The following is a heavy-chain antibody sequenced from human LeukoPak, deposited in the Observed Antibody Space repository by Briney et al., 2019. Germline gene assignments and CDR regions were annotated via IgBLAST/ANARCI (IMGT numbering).Heavy chain of an antibody. J-gene: IGHJ4*02. V-gene: IGHV3-23*01. Sequence: GGSLRLSCAASEFTFNNYAMSWVRQAPKKGLEWVSEIGGSGGSTHYADSVKGRFTISRDNSKNTLYLQMNSLRAEDTAAYYCAKIGGGSSIYYFDYWGQGTLVTVSS. CDR2: IGGSGGST. CDR1: EFTFNNYA. D-gene: IGHD6-13*01. CDR3: AKIGGGSSIYYFDY.